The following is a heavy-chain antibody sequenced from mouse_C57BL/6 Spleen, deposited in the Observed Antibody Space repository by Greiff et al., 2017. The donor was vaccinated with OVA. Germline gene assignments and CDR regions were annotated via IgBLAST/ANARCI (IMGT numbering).Heavy chain of an antibody. Sequence: QVQLQQPGAELVKPGASVKLSCKASGYTFTSYWMQWVKQRPGQGLEWIGEIDPSDSYTNYNQKFKGKATLTVDTSSSTAYMQLSSLTSEDSAVDYCARHGSYLPNYFDYWGQGTTLTVSS. CDR2: IDPSDSYT. V-gene: IGHV1-50*01. CDR1: GYTFTSYW. J-gene: IGHJ2*01. D-gene: IGHD2-3*01. CDR3: ARHGSYLPNYFDY.